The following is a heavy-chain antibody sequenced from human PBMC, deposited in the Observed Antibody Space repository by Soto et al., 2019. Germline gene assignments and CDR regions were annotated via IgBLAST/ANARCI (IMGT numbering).Heavy chain of an antibody. Sequence: SETLSLTCTVSGGSISSYYWSWIRQPPGKGLEWIGYIYYSWSTNYNPSLKSRVTISVDTSKNQFSLNLNSGTAADAAVYYCARGNYDYVWWSYRPYNYYYFDFWGQGTLVTVSS. V-gene: IGHV4-59*01. D-gene: IGHD3-16*02. CDR3: ARGNYDYVWWSYRPYNYYYFDF. CDR2: IYYSWST. CDR1: GGSISSYY. J-gene: IGHJ4*02.